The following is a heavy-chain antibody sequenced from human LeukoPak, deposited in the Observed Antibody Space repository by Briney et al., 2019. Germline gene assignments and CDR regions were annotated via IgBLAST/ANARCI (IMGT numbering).Heavy chain of an antibody. D-gene: IGHD3-3*01. Sequence: ASVKVSCKASGYTFTSYDINWVRQATGQGLEWMGWMNPNGGNTGYAQKFQGRVTMTTDTSTSTAYMELRSLRSDDTAVYYCARGYDFWSGYFYFDYWGQGTLVTVSS. CDR1: GYTFTSYD. CDR2: MNPNGGNT. V-gene: IGHV1-8*01. J-gene: IGHJ4*02. CDR3: ARGYDFWSGYFYFDY.